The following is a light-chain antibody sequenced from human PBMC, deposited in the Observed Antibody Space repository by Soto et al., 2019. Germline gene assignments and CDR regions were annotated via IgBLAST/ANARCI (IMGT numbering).Light chain of an antibody. V-gene: IGKV3-20*01. CDR3: QQYSSSPLT. CDR1: QSVTTSY. CDR2: GAS. J-gene: IGKJ4*02. Sequence: EIVLTQSPGTLSLSPGERATLSCRASQSVTTSYLAWYQQKPGQAPRLLLYGASSKATGIPNRFIGSESGTVFTLTISRLEPEDFAVYYCQQYSSSPLTFGGGTKAEIK.